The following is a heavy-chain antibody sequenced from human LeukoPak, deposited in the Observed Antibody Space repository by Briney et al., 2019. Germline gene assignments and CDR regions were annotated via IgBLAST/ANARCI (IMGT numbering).Heavy chain of an antibody. V-gene: IGHV3-23*01. Sequence: PGGSLRLSCAASGFTFSSYAMSWVRQAPGKGLEWVSAISGSGGSTYYADLVKGRFTIARDNSKNTLYLQMNSLRAEDTAVYYCAKDLDVLRFLEWSNAFDIWGQGTMVTVSS. CDR2: ISGSGGST. J-gene: IGHJ3*02. D-gene: IGHD3-3*01. CDR1: GFTFSSYA. CDR3: AKDLDVLRFLEWSNAFDI.